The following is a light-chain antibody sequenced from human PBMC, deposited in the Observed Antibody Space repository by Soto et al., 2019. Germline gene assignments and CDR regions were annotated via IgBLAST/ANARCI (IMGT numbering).Light chain of an antibody. Sequence: QSVLTQPPSASGPPGQSVTIPCTGTYSDSGAYNYVSWYQQRPGEAPKLIIYEVSKRPSGVPDRIFASKSGTTASLTVSGLQADDEANYYCSSFKGTNSFVFGTGTKVTVL. V-gene: IGLV2-8*01. CDR2: EVS. CDR3: SSFKGTNSFV. CDR1: YSDSGAYNY. J-gene: IGLJ1*01.